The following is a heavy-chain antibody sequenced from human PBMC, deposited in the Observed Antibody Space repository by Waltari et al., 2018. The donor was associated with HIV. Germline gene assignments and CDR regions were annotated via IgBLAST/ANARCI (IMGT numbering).Heavy chain of an antibody. CDR2: SYDRSKWYN. CDR3: ARGGQQLDPYYYGMDV. V-gene: IGHV6-1*01. Sequence: QVQLQQSGPGLVKPSQTLSLTCAISGDSVSSNSAAWNWIRQSPSRGLEWLGRSYDRSKWYNDYAVSVKSRITINPDTSKNQFSLHLNSVTPEDTAVYYCARGGQQLDPYYYGMDVWGQGTTVTVSS. D-gene: IGHD6-13*01. J-gene: IGHJ6*02. CDR1: GDSVSSNSAA.